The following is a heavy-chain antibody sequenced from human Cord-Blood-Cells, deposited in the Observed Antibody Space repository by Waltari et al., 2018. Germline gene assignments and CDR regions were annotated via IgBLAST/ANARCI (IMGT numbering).Heavy chain of an antibody. Sequence: QAQRVAAGGGVAHPGGALGSTGAAAELSFRSSAIHRLRQAPGKVLEWVAFRSYKGRNIYYVDSVKGRFTISRDNSKKMLYMQMNSLRTEDTAVYYCARDYCDRTICHGMDVSGQGPTVTVS. CDR2: RSYKGRNI. CDR3: ARDYCDRTICHGMDV. J-gene: IGHJ6*02. V-gene: IGHV3-30*04. D-gene: IGHD3-22*01. CDR1: ELSFRSSA.